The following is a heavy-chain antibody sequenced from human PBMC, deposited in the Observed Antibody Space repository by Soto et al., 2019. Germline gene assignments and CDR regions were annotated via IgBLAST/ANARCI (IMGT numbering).Heavy chain of an antibody. Sequence: EVQLEESGGDLVQPGGSLRLCCAASGFTLSAYWMTWVRQAPGKGLEWVANINRDGSKKSYLDSVRGRFTISRDNVGNSLYLQMDSLRADDAALYDCARDVSPGSSSLYLDAFDIWGQGTMVTVSS. J-gene: IGHJ3*02. V-gene: IGHV3-7*05. D-gene: IGHD6-13*01. CDR1: GFTLSAYW. CDR2: INRDGSKK. CDR3: ARDVSPGSSSLYLDAFDI.